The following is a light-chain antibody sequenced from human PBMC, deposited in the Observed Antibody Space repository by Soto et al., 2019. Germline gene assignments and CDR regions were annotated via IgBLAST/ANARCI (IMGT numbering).Light chain of an antibody. J-gene: IGKJ3*01. V-gene: IGKV3-11*01. Sequence: EVVLTQSPATLSVSPGDRATLSCRASQYIGSAVAWYHQRSGQAPRLLIFDASVRVPTTPARFSGSVSGTEFTLTISSLESEDFAVYYCQQRSNWPPDFTFGPGTKVDIK. CDR2: DAS. CDR1: QYIGSA. CDR3: QQRSNWPPDFT.